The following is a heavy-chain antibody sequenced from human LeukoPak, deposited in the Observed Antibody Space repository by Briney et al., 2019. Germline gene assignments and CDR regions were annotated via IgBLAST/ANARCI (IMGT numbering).Heavy chain of an antibody. CDR2: ISGNGGNT. D-gene: IGHD1-7*01. CDR3: AKDISNWNSRHFDY. Sequence: GGSLRLSCVASGFTFDDYAMHWARQVPGKGLEWVSLISGNGGNTYYADSVKGRFTISRDNSKNSLYLQMNSLRTEDTALYYCAKDISNWNSRHFDYWGQGTLVTVSS. CDR1: GFTFDDYA. V-gene: IGHV3-43*02. J-gene: IGHJ4*02.